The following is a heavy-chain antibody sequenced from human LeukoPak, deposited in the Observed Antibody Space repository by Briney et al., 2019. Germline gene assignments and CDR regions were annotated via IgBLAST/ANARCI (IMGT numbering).Heavy chain of an antibody. V-gene: IGHV1-18*04. CDR3: ARGHRTLPPGVRARKQQEAYNYFDP. CDR2: ITVYNGHT. CDR1: GYTFSGYY. D-gene: IGHD3-10*01. Sequence: ASVKVSCKASGYTFSGYYMHWVRQAPGQGLEWMGWITVYNGHTNYAQKFQDRVTMTTDTSANTAYMELRSLRSDDTAVYYCARGHRTLPPGVRARKQQEAYNYFDPWGQGTLVTVSS. J-gene: IGHJ5*02.